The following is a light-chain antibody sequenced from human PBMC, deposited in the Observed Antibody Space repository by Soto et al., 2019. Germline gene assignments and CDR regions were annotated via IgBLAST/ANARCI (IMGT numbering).Light chain of an antibody. Sequence: DIQMTQSPSSLSASVGDRVTITCRARQGIANYFPWYQQKPGKGPKLLIYAAATLQSGVPSRFSGSGSGTDFTLTISSLQPEDVATYYCQKCGSAPFTFDGGTKVEIK. V-gene: IGKV1-27*01. CDR1: QGIANY. CDR2: AAA. CDR3: QKCGSAPFT. J-gene: IGKJ4*01.